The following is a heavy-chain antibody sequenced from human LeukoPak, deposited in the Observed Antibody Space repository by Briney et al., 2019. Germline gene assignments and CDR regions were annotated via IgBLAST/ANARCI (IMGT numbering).Heavy chain of an antibody. CDR1: GFTFSSYG. J-gene: IGHJ6*03. V-gene: IGHV3-30*02. D-gene: IGHD3-10*01. CDR2: ILYDGSNK. CDR3: ARTTGLWFGDETSYYYYMDV. Sequence: PGGSLRLACAASGFTFSSYGMHWVRQAPGKGREWVAFILYDGSNKYYADSVKGRFTISRDNAKNSLYLQMNSLRAEETALYYCARTTGLWFGDETSYYYYMDVWGKGTTVTISS.